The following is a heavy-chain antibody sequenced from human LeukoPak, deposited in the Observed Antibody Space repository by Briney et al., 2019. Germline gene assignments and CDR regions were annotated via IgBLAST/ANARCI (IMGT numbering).Heavy chain of an antibody. J-gene: IGHJ4*02. CDR2: IKQDGSEK. D-gene: IGHD3-3*01. CDR3: ARDIDDFWSGYDLFDY. CDR1: RFTFSSYW. V-gene: IGHV3-7*01. Sequence: GGSLRLSCAASRFTFSSYWMSWVRQAPGKGLEWVANIKQDGSEKYYVDSVKGRFTISRDNAKNSLYLQMNSLRAEDTAVYYCARDIDDFWSGYDLFDYWGQGTLVTVSS.